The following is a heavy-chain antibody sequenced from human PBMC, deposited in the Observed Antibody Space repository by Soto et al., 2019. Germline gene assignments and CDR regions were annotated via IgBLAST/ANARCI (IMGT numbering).Heavy chain of an antibody. D-gene: IGHD2-2*01. CDR2: ISYDGSNK. CDR1: GFTFSSYA. V-gene: IGHV3-30-3*01. Sequence: GGSLRLSCAASGFTFSSYAMHWVRQAPGKGLEWVAVISYDGSNKYYADSVKGRFTISRDNSKNTLYLQMNSLRAEDTAVYYCARGLVVPAHSHREYYYGMDVWGQGTTVTVSS. J-gene: IGHJ6*02. CDR3: ARGLVVPAHSHREYYYGMDV.